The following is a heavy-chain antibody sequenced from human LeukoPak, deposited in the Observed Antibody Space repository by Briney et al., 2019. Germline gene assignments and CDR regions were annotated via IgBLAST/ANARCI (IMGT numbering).Heavy chain of an antibody. CDR2: ISGSGGST. Sequence: GGSLKLSCSASGFTFSSYALSWVRQAPGKGLEVVSAISGSGGSTYYADSVKGRFTISRDNSKNTLYLQMNSLRAEDTAVYYCGRAHGRGYYYYGMDVWGQGTTVTVSS. CDR3: GRAHGRGYYYYGMDV. D-gene: IGHD1-26*01. CDR1: GFTFSSYA. V-gene: IGHV3-23*01. J-gene: IGHJ6*02.